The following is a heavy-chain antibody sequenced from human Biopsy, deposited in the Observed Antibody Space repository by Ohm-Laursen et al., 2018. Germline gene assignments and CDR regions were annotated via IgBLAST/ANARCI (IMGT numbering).Heavy chain of an antibody. D-gene: IGHD5-12*01. V-gene: IGHV4-31*11. Sequence: SDTLSLTWAVSGVSINGGRYYWNWIRHHPGKGLEWIGNISYSANTYYNPSLKSRVTISVDTSKNQFSLKLSSVTAADTAVYYCARLGSGDYFPTFFDFWGQGALVTVSS. CDR1: GVSINGGRYY. CDR3: ARLGSGDYFPTFFDF. CDR2: ISYSANT. J-gene: IGHJ4*02.